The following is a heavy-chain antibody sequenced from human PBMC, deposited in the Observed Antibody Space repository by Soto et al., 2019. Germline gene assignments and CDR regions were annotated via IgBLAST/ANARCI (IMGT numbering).Heavy chain of an antibody. J-gene: IGHJ4*02. CDR3: ALRGNFDD. Sequence: SETLCLTCTVSGGSIISSSYYWGWIRQPPGKGLEWIGSIYYSGSTYYNPSLKSRVTISVDTSKNQFSLKLSSVTAADTAVYYCALRGNFDDWGQGTLVTVSS. CDR1: GGSIISSSYY. CDR2: IYYSGST. D-gene: IGHD5-12*01. V-gene: IGHV4-39*01.